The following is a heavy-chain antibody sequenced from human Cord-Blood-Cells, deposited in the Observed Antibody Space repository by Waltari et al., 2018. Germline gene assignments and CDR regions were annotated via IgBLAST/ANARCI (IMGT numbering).Heavy chain of an antibody. Sequence: QVQLVQSGAEVKKPGASVTVSCQASGYTFTSYAMHWVRQAPGQRLEWMGWINAGNGNTKYSQKFQGRVTITRDTSASTAYMELSSLRSEDTAVYYCARMTGSRYSSTHYYGMDVWGQGTTVTVSS. CDR3: ARMTGSRYSSTHYYGMDV. V-gene: IGHV1-3*01. J-gene: IGHJ6*02. CDR1: GYTFTSYA. D-gene: IGHD6-13*01. CDR2: INAGNGNT.